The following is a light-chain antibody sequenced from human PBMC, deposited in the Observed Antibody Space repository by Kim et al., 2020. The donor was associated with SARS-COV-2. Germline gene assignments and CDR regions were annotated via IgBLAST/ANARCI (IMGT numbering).Light chain of an antibody. CDR1: QGISSY. Sequence: ASVGDRVTITCRASQGISSYLAWFQQKPGKVPQRLIYAASSLESGVPSRFSGSGSGTEFTLTISSLQPEDFATYFCLQQNADPLTFGGGTKVDIK. CDR3: LQQNADPLT. CDR2: AAS. V-gene: IGKV1-17*03. J-gene: IGKJ4*01.